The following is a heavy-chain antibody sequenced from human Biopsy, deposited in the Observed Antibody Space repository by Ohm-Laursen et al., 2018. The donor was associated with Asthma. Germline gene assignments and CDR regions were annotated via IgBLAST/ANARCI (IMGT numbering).Heavy chain of an antibody. CDR1: GFSFSNYG. J-gene: IGHJ4*02. Sequence: SLRLSCAAFGFSFSNYGMHWVRQAPGKGLDWVAVISFDGTNRNYTDSVKGRFTISRGNSRNTLHLEMNSLRAEDTAVYFCAKEVFPGWELRRGPDSWGQGTLVTVSS. V-gene: IGHV3-30*18. CDR3: AKEVFPGWELRRGPDS. CDR2: ISFDGTNR. D-gene: IGHD1-26*01.